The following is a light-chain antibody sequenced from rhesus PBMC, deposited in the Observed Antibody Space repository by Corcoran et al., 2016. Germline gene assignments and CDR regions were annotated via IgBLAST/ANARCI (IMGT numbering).Light chain of an antibody. V-gene: IGKV1-21*01. CDR3: QHYNSAPYS. J-gene: IGKJ2*01. CDR1: QGISSW. Sequence: DIQMTQSPSSLSASVGDRVTITCRASQGISSWLAWYQQKPGKAPKLLINKASSLQSGVPSRCSGIGSGTDFTLTISSLQPVDFATYYCQHYNSAPYSFGQGTKVEIK. CDR2: KAS.